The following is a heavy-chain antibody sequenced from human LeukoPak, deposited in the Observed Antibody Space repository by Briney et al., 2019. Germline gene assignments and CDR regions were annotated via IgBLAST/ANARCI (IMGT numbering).Heavy chain of an antibody. CDR2: ISGTGGST. CDR3: ARERRMVTHDY. Sequence: GGSLRLSCAASGFTLSSYAMNWVRQAPGKGLEWVSSISGTGGSTYSADSVKGRFTISRDNSKNTLYLQMNSLRAEDTAVYYCARERRMVTHDYWGQGTLVTVSS. J-gene: IGHJ4*02. D-gene: IGHD2-8*01. V-gene: IGHV3-23*01. CDR1: GFTLSSYA.